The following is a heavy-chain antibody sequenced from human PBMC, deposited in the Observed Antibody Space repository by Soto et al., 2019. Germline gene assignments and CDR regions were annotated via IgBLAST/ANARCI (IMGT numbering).Heavy chain of an antibody. J-gene: IGHJ4*02. V-gene: IGHV3-30*18. CDR1: GFSFAYYG. CDR2: ISYDGTEK. Sequence: QVQLVESGGGVVQPGRSLRLSCAASGFSFAYYGMHWVRKAPGKGLEWVAVISYDGTEKYYEDSVKGRFTISRDETKNRLDLQMNSLRGEDTAVYFCAKADATTALDSWGQGTRVTVSS. CDR3: AKADATTALDS. D-gene: IGHD4-17*01.